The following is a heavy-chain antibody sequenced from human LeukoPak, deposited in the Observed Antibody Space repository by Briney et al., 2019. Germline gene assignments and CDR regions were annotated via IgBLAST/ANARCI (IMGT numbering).Heavy chain of an antibody. J-gene: IGHJ5*02. V-gene: IGHV4-4*02. CDR3: ARGAAAINWFDP. D-gene: IGHD6-13*01. CDR1: GGSISSSNW. CDR2: IYHSGST. Sequence: PSGTLSLTCAVSGGSISSSNWWSWVRPPPGKGLEWIGEIYHSGSTNYNPSLRSRVTISVDRSKNQFSLRLSSVTAADTAVYYCARGAAAINWFDPWGQGTLVTVSS.